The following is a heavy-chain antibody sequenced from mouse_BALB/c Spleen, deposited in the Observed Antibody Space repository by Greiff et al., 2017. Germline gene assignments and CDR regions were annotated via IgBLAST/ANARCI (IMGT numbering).Heavy chain of an antibody. CDR1: GYSFTGYY. V-gene: IGHV1S34*01. CDR2: ISCYNGAT. CDR3: TRGYGNYFDY. D-gene: IGHD2-1*01. Sequence: LVKTGASVKISCKASGYSFTGYYMHWVKQSHGKSLEWIGYISCYNGATSYNQKFKGKTTFTVDTSSSTAYMQFNSLTSEDSAVYYCTRGYGNYFDYWGQGTTLTVSS. J-gene: IGHJ2*01.